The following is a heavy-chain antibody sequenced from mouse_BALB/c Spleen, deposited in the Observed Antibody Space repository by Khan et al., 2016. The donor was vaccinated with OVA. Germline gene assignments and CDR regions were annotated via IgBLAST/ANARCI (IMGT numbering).Heavy chain of an antibody. CDR1: GFSLTSYG. D-gene: IGHD2-4*01. Sequence: QVQLEESGPGLVQPSQSLSITCTVSGFSLTSYGVHWVRQSPGKGLEWLGVIWRGGSTDYNAAFISRLSISKDNSKSQVFFKMNSLQANDTAIYYCARNYDYDEGLAYWGQGTLVTVSA. J-gene: IGHJ3*01. CDR2: IWRGGST. V-gene: IGHV2-2*02. CDR3: ARNYDYDEGLAY.